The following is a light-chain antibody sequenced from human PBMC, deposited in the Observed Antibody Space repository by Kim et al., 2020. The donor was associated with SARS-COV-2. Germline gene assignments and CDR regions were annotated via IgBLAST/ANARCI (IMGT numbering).Light chain of an antibody. CDR2: AAS. CDR1: QDISNF. Sequence: DIQMTQSPSSLSASVGDRVTITCRASQDISNFLAWYQQKPGKVPKLLIYAASAFQSEVPSRFSGSGSGTDFTLTISSLQPEDVATYYCQKYNRVPWTFGQGTKVDIK. J-gene: IGKJ1*01. V-gene: IGKV1-27*01. CDR3: QKYNRVPWT.